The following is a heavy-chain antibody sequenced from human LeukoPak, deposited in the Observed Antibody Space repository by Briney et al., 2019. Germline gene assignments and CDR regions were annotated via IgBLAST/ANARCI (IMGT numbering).Heavy chain of an antibody. CDR3: ARDHRDILTGADAIDY. J-gene: IGHJ4*02. CDR1: GYTFTAYY. CDR2: INPNSGDT. Sequence: GASVKVPCKASGYTFTAYYIHWVRQAPGQGLEWMGWINPNSGDTIYAQKFQGRVTMTRDTSSSTAYMDLSGLRSDDTAVYFCARDHRDILTGADAIDYWGQGTLVTVSS. D-gene: IGHD3-9*01. V-gene: IGHV1-2*02.